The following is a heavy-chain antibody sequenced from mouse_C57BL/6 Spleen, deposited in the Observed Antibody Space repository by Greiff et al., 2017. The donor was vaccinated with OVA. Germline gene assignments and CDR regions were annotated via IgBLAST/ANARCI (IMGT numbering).Heavy chain of an antibody. CDR3: VREGYSNYYYDY. CDR2: IRSKSSNYAT. D-gene: IGHD2-5*01. J-gene: IGHJ2*01. CDR1: GFTFITYA. V-gene: IGHV10-3*01. Sequence: EAGGGLVQPKGSLKLSCAAPGFTFITYAMLWVRLAPGKGLEWVARIRSKSSNYATYYADSVNDRFTIARDDSQSMLSLQMNNLKTEDTAMYYCVREGYSNYYYDYWGQGTTLTVSS.